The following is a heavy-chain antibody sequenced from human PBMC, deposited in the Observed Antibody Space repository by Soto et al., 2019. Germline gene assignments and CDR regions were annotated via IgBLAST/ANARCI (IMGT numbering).Heavy chain of an antibody. D-gene: IGHD4-17*01. CDR2: IIPIFGTA. CDR3: ARGNYGGNSIDAFDI. J-gene: IGHJ3*02. CDR1: GGTFSSYA. Sequence: GASVKVSCKASGGTFSSYAISWVRQAPGQGLEWMGGIIPIFGTANYAQKFQGRVTITADESTSTAYMELSSLRSEDTAVYYCARGNYGGNSIDAFDIWGQGTMVTVSS. V-gene: IGHV1-69*13.